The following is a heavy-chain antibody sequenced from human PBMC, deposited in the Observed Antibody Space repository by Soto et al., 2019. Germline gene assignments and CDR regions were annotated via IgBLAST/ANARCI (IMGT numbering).Heavy chain of an antibody. CDR2: LSGSGVNA. J-gene: IGHJ4*02. V-gene: IGHV3-23*01. CDR1: GFNFGSYA. Sequence: GGSMRLPCAASGFNFGSYALTWVRQAPGKGLEYVSTLSGSGVNAYYADSVKGRFTISRDNSKNTLYLQMNSLRVEDTAIYYCAKPLQVYWGQGTQVTVSS. CDR3: AKPLQVY.